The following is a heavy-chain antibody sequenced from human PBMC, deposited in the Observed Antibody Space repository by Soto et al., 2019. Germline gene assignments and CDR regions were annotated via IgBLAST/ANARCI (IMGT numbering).Heavy chain of an antibody. CDR1: GFMFSACT. V-gene: IGHV3-21*06. Sequence: GGSLRLSCAASGFMFSACTMNWVRQAPGKGLEWLSSISDDSSYIDYADSLRGRFTVSRDNARNSLYLQIDSLGVEDTAVYYCATPYYFNHWGPGTLVTVSS. J-gene: IGHJ1*01. CDR2: ISDDSSYI. CDR3: ATPYYFNH. D-gene: IGHD3-16*01.